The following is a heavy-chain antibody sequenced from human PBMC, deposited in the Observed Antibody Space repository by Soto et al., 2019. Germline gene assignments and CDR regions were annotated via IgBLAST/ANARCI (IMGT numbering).Heavy chain of an antibody. D-gene: IGHD3-3*01. CDR1: GYIFCNYG. Sequence: GASVKVSCKASGYIFCNYGISWVRQAPGQGPEWVGWLRVYKGATHNAQKFQDRVTLTTDTPTTTAYKELRSLRSDDTAVYFCARDRLPGTVYSDFWGGGSPWFDPWGQGTLVTVSS. CDR3: ARDRLPGTVYSDFWGGGSPWFDP. V-gene: IGHV1-18*04. J-gene: IGHJ5*02. CDR2: LRVYKGAT.